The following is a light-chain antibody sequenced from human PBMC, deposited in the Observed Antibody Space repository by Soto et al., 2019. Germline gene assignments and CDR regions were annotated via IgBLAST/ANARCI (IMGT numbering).Light chain of an antibody. CDR2: TAS. J-gene: IGKJ1*01. V-gene: IGKV1D-16*01. Sequence: DVQMTQSPSSVSASVGDRVTITCRASQGVSTWLAWYQQKPGKAPNLLIYTASSLQSGVPSRFSGSGSGTEFTLTISSLQPDDFATYYCQQYNSYSEAFGQGTKADIK. CDR1: QGVSTW. CDR3: QQYNSYSEA.